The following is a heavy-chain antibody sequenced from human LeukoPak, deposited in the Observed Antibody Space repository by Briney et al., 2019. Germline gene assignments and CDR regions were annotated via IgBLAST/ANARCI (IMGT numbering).Heavy chain of an antibody. D-gene: IGHD1-26*01. V-gene: IGHV3-30*04. Sequence: GGSLRLSCAASGFTFSSYAMHWVRQAPGKGLEWVAVISYDGSNKYYADSVKGRFSISRDNSKNTLYLQMNSLRAEDTAVYYCAKDGEWELLEGRYFDYWGQGTLVTVSS. CDR3: AKDGEWELLEGRYFDY. J-gene: IGHJ4*02. CDR2: ISYDGSNK. CDR1: GFTFSSYA.